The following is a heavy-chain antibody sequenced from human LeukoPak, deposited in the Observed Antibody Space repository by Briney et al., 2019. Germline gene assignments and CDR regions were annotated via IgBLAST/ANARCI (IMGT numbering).Heavy chain of an antibody. V-gene: IGHV4-61*01. Sequence: SETLSLTCTVSGGSVSSVNHNWSWMRQPPGKGLEWIGYIHYSGSTTYNPSLKSRVTISIDTSKTQFSLKLSSVTAADTALYYCARVDYYHYYMDVWGTGTTVTVSS. J-gene: IGHJ6*03. CDR2: IHYSGST. CDR3: ARVDYYHYYMDV. CDR1: GGSVSSVNHN.